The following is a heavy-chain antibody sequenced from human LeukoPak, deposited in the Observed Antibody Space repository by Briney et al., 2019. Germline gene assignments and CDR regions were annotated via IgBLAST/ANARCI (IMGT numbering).Heavy chain of an antibody. Sequence: GGSLRLSCAASGFTFSSYGMHWVRQAPGKGLEWVAVISYDGSNKYYADSVKGRFTISRDNSKNTLYLQMNSLRAEDTAVYYCARASGRMVRGVPLDYWGQGTLVTVSS. J-gene: IGHJ4*02. CDR2: ISYDGSNK. CDR3: ARASGRMVRGVPLDY. CDR1: GFTFSSYG. V-gene: IGHV3-30*03. D-gene: IGHD3-10*01.